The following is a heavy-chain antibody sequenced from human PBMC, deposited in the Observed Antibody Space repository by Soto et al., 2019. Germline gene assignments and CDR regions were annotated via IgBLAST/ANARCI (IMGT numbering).Heavy chain of an antibody. D-gene: IGHD1-26*01. CDR3: TRLGGSYRSGFDP. CDR2: IYYSGST. CDR1: GGSISSSSYY. V-gene: IGHV4-39*01. Sequence: QLQLQESGPGLVKPSETLSLTCTVSGGSISSSSYYWGWIRQPPGKGLEWIGSIYYSGSTYYNPTLKSRVTISVDTSKNQFSLKLSTETAADTAVYYCTRLGGSYRSGFDPWGQGTLVTVSS. J-gene: IGHJ5*02.